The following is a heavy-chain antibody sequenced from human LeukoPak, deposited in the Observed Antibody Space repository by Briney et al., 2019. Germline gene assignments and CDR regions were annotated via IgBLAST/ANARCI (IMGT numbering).Heavy chain of an antibody. J-gene: IGHJ4*02. CDR3: ARGVPYASWSGPHYSDY. CDR1: GFTFSSYW. D-gene: IGHD3-3*01. V-gene: IGHV3-7*01. CDR2: IKKDGSHK. Sequence: GGALRLSCAASGFTFSSYWMRWGRQAPGKGREGVANIKKDGSHKYFVYSVKGRFSISRDNAKNSLYLQINSLRAEDTAVYYCARGVPYASWSGPHYSDYWGQGTLVTVSS.